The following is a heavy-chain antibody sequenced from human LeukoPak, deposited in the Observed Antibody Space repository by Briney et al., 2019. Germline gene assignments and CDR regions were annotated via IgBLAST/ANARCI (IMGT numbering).Heavy chain of an antibody. J-gene: IGHJ3*02. Sequence: PGGSLRLSCAASGFTFSSYAMHWVRQAPGKGLEWVAVISYDGSNKYYADSVKGRFTISRDNSKNTLHLQMNSLRAEDTAVYYCARASTMIVVLGLEAFDIWGQGTMVTVSS. CDR3: ARASTMIVVLGLEAFDI. D-gene: IGHD3-22*01. CDR1: GFTFSSYA. CDR2: ISYDGSNK. V-gene: IGHV3-30-3*01.